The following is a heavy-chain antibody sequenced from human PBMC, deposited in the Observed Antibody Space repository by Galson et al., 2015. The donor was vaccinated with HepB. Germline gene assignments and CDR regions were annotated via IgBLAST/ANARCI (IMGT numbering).Heavy chain of an antibody. V-gene: IGHV3-30*03. Sequence: SLRLSCTASGFIFSRYSMHWVRQAPGKGLEWVAVISNDGNDRHYADSVKGRFTISRDNSKSTLYLQMNSLRPEDTAVYYCGRERVPTSRGNIGHWGQGTLVTVSS. D-gene: IGHD2/OR15-2a*01. CDR1: GFIFSRYS. CDR3: GRERVPTSRGNIGH. J-gene: IGHJ4*02. CDR2: ISNDGNDR.